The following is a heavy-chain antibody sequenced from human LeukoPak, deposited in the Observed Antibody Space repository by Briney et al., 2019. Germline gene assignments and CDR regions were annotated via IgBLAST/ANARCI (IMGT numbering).Heavy chain of an antibody. J-gene: IGHJ6*02. V-gene: IGHV3-66*02. CDR1: GFTVSSNY. Sequence: PGGSLRLSCAASGFTVSSNYMSWVRQAPGKGLEWVSVIYSGGSTYYADSVKGRFTISRDNSKNTLYLQMNSLRAEDTAVYYCARDSNPWYGMDVWGQGTTVTVSS. CDR2: IYSGGST. D-gene: IGHD6-13*01. CDR3: ARDSNPWYGMDV.